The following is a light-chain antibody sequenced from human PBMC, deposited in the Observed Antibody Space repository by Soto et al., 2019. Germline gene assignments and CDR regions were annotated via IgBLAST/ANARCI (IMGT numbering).Light chain of an antibody. J-gene: IGLJ1*01. CDR3: SSYTSSITYV. CDR2: EVS. CDR1: SNDVGGYSY. V-gene: IGLV2-14*01. Sequence: QSALTQPASVSGSPGQSITISCTGTSNDVGGYSYVSWYQQHPGKAPKLMIYEVSNRPSGVSNRFSGSKSGNTASLTISGLQAEDEADYYCSSYTSSITYVFGTGTKLTVL.